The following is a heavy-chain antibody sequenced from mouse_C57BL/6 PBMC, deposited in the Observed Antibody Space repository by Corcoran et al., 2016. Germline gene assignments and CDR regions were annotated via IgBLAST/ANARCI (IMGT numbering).Heavy chain of an antibody. J-gene: IGHJ3*01. D-gene: IGHD3-1*01. V-gene: IGHV1-26*01. CDR3: SSEGGYGGFAY. CDR1: GYTFTDYY. CDR2: INPINGGT. Sequence: EVQLQQSGPELVKPGASVKISCKASGYTFTDYYMNWVKQSHGKSLEWIGDINPINGGTSYNQKFKGKATLTVDKSSSTAYMELRSLTSEDSAVYYCSSEGGYGGFAYWGQGTLVTVSA.